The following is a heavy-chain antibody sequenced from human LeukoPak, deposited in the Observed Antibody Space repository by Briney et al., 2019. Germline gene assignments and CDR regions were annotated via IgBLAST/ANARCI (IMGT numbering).Heavy chain of an antibody. CDR1: GGSISSYY. CDR3: ARVRQWLAWGYYYYMDV. CDR2: IYYSGST. D-gene: IGHD6-19*01. Sequence: SETLSLTCTVSGGSISSYYWSWIRQPPGKGLEWIGYIYYSGSTNYNPSLKSRVTISVDTSKNQFSLKLSSVTAADTAVYYCARVRQWLAWGYYYYMDVWGKGTTVTVSS. V-gene: IGHV4-59*01. J-gene: IGHJ6*03.